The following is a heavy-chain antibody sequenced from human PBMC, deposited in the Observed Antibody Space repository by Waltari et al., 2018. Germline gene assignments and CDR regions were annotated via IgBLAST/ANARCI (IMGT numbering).Heavy chain of an antibody. Sequence: QLQLQESGPGLVKPSETLSLTCAVPGDSITSTGYYWGWIRQSPGKELEWIGTIYLSGNTYYNPSLKSRVTMSVDTSKNQFSLKVSFVTAADTAVYYCMRGDGVWGQGTTVTVSS. CDR2: IYLSGNT. CDR1: GDSITSTGYY. CDR3: MRGDGV. V-gene: IGHV4-39*07. J-gene: IGHJ6*02.